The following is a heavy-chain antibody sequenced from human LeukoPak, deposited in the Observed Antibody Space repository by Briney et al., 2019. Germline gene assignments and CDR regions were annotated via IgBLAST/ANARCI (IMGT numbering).Heavy chain of an antibody. CDR1: GGTFSSYA. CDR3: ARRRGSGLYPFDY. V-gene: IGHV1-69*01. D-gene: IGHD6-19*01. J-gene: IGHJ4*02. Sequence: GASVKVSCKASGGTFSSYAISWVRQAPGQGLEWMGGITPIFGTANYAQKFQGRVTITADESTSTAYMELSSLRSEDTAVYYCARRRGSGLYPFDYWGQGTLVTVSS. CDR2: ITPIFGTA.